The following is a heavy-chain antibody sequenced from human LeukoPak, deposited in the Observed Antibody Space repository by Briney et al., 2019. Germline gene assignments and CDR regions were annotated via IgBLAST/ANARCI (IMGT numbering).Heavy chain of an antibody. V-gene: IGHV1-18*01. Sequence: GASVKVSCKASGHTFTNYRITWVRQAPGQGLEWMGWINANNGDTNYAQNLQGRVTKTRDTSTSTAYMEVRSLRADDTAVYYCARGPIAAAGDYWGQGTLVTVSS. CDR2: INANNGDT. CDR3: ARGPIAAAGDY. CDR1: GHTFTNYR. J-gene: IGHJ4*02. D-gene: IGHD6-13*01.